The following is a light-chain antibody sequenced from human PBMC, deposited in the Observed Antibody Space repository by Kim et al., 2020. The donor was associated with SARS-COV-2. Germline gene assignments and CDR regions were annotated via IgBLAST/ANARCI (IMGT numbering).Light chain of an antibody. CDR2: AAS. CDR1: KSVSNN. J-gene: IGKJ5*01. CDR3: QQYDNWPPIT. V-gene: IGKV3-15*01. Sequence: SPGERATLSCRASKSVSNNLAWYQQKPGQAPSLLIYAASTRATGIPARFSGSGSGTEFTLTISSLQSEDFAVYFCQQYDNWPPITFGQGTRLEIK.